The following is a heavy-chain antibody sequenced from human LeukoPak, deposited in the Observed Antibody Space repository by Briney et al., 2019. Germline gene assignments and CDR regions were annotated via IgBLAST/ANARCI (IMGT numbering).Heavy chain of an antibody. CDR1: GGSISNYY. CDR3: ARVVGAIIY. CDR2: IYYTGNT. Sequence: PSETLSIKCTVSGGSISNYYWNWIRQPPGKGLEWIGYIYYTGNTNYNPSLKSRVTMSVDTSKNQLSLKLSSVTAADTAVYYCARVVGAIIYWGQGTLVTVSS. J-gene: IGHJ4*02. D-gene: IGHD1-26*01. V-gene: IGHV4-59*12.